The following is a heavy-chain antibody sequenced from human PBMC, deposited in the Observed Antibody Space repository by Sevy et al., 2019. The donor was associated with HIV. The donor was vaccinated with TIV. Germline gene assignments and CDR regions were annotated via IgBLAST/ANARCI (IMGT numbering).Heavy chain of an antibody. CDR3: ARRAFLGGYFDS. CDR2: IYYSGHT. CDR1: SGSIGNYY. Sequence: SETLSLTCSVSSGSIGNYYWYWIRQPPGSGLEWLGLIYYSGHTNYNPSLKSRVTMSIDTSKNQFSLGLSSLTAADTAVYYCARRAFLGGYFDSSGQGILVTVSS. J-gene: IGHJ4*03. V-gene: IGHV4-59*08. D-gene: IGHD3-16*01.